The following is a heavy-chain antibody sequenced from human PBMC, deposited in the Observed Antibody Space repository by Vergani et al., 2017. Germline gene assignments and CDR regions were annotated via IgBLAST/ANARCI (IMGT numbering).Heavy chain of an antibody. CDR1: GFTFSDYY. V-gene: IGHV3-11*01. CDR3: EGDRDRQWGGATLF. J-gene: IGHJ4*02. Sequence: QVQLVESGGGLVKPGGSLRLSCAASGFTFSDYYMSWIRQAPGKGLEWVSYISSSGSTIYYADPVKGRFTISRDNAKNSLYLQKNSLRAEDTAVYYCEGDRDRQWGGATLFGGQGTLVTVSS. D-gene: IGHD1-26*01. CDR2: ISSSGSTI.